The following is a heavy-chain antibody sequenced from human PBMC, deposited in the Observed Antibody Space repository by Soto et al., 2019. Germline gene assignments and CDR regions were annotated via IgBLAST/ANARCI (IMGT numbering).Heavy chain of an antibody. V-gene: IGHV5-51*03. CDR3: ARREHHYDSSGYSRYYFDY. CDR1: GYSFTKYG. J-gene: IGHJ4*02. Sequence: EVQLVQSGAEVKKPGESLKISCEGSGYSFTKYGIGWVRQMPGKGLEWMGNSYPDDSDSRYSPSFQGQVTISADKSISTAYLQWRSLKASDTAIYYCARREHHYDSSGYSRYYFDYWGLGTLVTVSS. CDR2: SYPDDSDS. D-gene: IGHD3-22*01.